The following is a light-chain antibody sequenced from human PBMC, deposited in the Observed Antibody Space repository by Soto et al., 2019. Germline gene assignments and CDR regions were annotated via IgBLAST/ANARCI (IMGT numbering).Light chain of an antibody. CDR2: DNY. CDR1: SSNIGNNY. J-gene: IGLJ2*01. V-gene: IGLV1-51*01. CDR3: GTWDSSLSAVV. Sequence: QSVLTQPPSVSAAPGQKVTISCSGSSSNIGNNYVAWYQQLPGTAPQLLIYDNYERPSGIPDRFSGSKSGTSATLGIAGLQTGDEADYYCGTWDSSLSAVVFGGGTKVTVL.